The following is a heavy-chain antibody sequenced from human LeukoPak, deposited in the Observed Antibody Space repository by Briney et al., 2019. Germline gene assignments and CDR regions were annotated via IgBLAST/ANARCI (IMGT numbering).Heavy chain of an antibody. CDR3: ARGYSYVDAFDI. D-gene: IGHD5-18*01. Sequence: GASVKVSCKASGGTFSSYAISWVRQAPGQGLEWMGGIIPIFGTANYAQKFQGRVMITTDESTSTAYMELSSLRSEDTAVYYCARGYSYVDAFDIWGQGTMVTVSS. CDR2: IIPIFGTA. V-gene: IGHV1-69*05. J-gene: IGHJ3*02. CDR1: GGTFSSYA.